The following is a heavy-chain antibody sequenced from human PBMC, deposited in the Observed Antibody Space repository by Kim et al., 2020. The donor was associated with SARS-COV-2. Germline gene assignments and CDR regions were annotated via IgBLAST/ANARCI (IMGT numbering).Heavy chain of an antibody. J-gene: IGHJ4*02. V-gene: IGHV4-39*01. CDR3: ARLGPNYNYDSDY. CDR2: IYYSGST. CDR1: GGSISSSSYY. D-gene: IGHD5-12*01. Sequence: SETLSLTCTVSGGSISSSSYYWGWIRQPPGKGLEWIGSIYYSGSTYYNPSLKSRVTISVDTSKNQFSLKLSSVTAADTAVYYCARLGPNYNYDSDYWGQGTLVTVSS.